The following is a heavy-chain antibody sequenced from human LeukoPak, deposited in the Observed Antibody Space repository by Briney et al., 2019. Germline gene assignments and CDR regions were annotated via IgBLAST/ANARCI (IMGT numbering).Heavy chain of an antibody. CDR2: IYTSGST. Sequence: SETLSLTCTVSGGSIGSYYWSWIRQPAGKGLEWIGRIYTSGSTNYNPSLKSRVTMSVDTSKNQFSLKLSSVTAADTAVYYCARDRYYYDSSGYLFDPWGQGTLVTVSS. CDR3: ARDRYYYDSSGYLFDP. D-gene: IGHD3-22*01. V-gene: IGHV4-4*07. CDR1: GGSIGSYY. J-gene: IGHJ5*02.